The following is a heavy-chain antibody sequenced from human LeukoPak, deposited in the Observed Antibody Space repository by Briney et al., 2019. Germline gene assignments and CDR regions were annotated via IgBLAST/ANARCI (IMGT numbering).Heavy chain of an antibody. CDR3: ARLSGLIDAFDI. CDR1: GYAFTTHY. J-gene: IGHJ3*02. D-gene: IGHD3/OR15-3a*01. CDR2: INPSIAST. V-gene: IGHV1-46*01. Sequence: GASVKVSCKASGYAFTTHYIHWVRQAPGQGLEWMGIINPSIASTTYAQKFQGRITMTRDTSTSTVYMELSSLRSEDTALYFCARLSGLIDAFDIWGQGTVVTVSS.